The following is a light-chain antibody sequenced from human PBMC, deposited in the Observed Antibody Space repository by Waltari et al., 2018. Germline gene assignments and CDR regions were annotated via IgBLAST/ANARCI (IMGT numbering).Light chain of an antibody. Sequence: QSGLAQPASASWPPGQSITITCTGTSSGVGNYNLVSWYQQRPGKAPRLLIDAVTKRAPGTSDRFSASKSGNTASLSISGLQAQEDEADYYCCSYVGLGTYVFGTGTKVTV. V-gene: IGLV2-23*02. J-gene: IGLJ1*01. CDR3: CSYVGLGTYV. CDR2: AVT. CDR1: SSGVGNYNL.